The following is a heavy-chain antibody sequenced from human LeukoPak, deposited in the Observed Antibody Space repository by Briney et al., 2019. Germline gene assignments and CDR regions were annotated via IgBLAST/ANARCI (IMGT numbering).Heavy chain of an antibody. D-gene: IGHD6-19*01. CDR3: ARDHIAVARLDP. CDR2: INHSGST. Sequence: PSETLSLTCAVYGGSFSGYYWSWIRQPPGKGLEWIGEINHSGSTNYNPSLKSRVTISVDTSKNQFSLKLSSVTAADTAVYYCARDHIAVARLDPWGQGTLVTVSS. V-gene: IGHV4-34*01. CDR1: GGSFSGYY. J-gene: IGHJ5*02.